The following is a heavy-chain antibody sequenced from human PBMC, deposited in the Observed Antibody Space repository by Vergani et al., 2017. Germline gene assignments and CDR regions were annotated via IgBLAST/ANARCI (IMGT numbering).Heavy chain of an antibody. Sequence: QVQLQESGPGRVTPAQTLSLTCTVSGASINNDFYYWHWIRQAAGKGLEWIGSIYVSGITDYNSSLQSRVSMSVDTSKNQFSLKLTSVTAADTAVYYCARDNKQLRPRAFDLCGQGTMITVS. J-gene: IGHJ3*01. CDR2: IYVSGIT. D-gene: IGHD4-23*01. CDR1: GASINNDFYY. CDR3: ARDNKQLRPRAFDL. V-gene: IGHV4-61*02.